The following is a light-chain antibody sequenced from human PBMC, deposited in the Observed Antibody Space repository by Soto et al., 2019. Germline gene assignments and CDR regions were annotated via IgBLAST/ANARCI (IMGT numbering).Light chain of an antibody. Sequence: DIQMTQSPSTLSASVGDRGTITCRASQSISNWLAWYQQRPGKAPKLLIYQASSLEGGVPSRFSGSGSGTELTLTISSLQSDDFATYYCQQYNTYSRTFGQGTKVEIK. V-gene: IGKV1-5*03. J-gene: IGKJ1*01. CDR1: QSISNW. CDR3: QQYNTYSRT. CDR2: QAS.